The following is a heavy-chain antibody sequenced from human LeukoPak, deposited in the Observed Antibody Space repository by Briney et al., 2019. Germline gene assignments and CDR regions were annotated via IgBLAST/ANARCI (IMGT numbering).Heavy chain of an antibody. V-gene: IGHV1-2*02. Sequence: ASVTVSCTASGYTFTGYYMHWVRQAPGQGLEWMGWINPNSGGTNYAQKFQGRVTMTRDTSISTAYMELSRLRSDDTAVYYCAREAETSVVTPFDYWGQGTLVTVSS. CDR1: GYTFTGYY. CDR2: INPNSGGT. CDR3: AREAETSVVTPFDY. D-gene: IGHD4-23*01. J-gene: IGHJ4*02.